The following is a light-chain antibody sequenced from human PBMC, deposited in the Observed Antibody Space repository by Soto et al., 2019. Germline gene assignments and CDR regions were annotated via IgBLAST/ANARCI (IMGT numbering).Light chain of an antibody. J-gene: IGKJ4*01. CDR1: QNVANY. Sequence: VLPQSPATLSLSPGERAPLSCRASQNVANYLDWYQQKPGQAPRLLIYDASNRATGIPARFSGSGSGTDFTLTISSLEPEDIAVYYCQQRSNWRVTFGGGTKVDIK. CDR3: QQRSNWRVT. V-gene: IGKV3-11*01. CDR2: DAS.